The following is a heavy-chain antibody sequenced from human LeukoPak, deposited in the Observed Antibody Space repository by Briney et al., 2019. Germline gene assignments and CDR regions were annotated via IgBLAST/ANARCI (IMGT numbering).Heavy chain of an antibody. D-gene: IGHD3-9*01. J-gene: IGHJ4*02. CDR2: ISWISGSI. Sequence: PGGSLRLSCAASGFTFNDYAMHWVRQAPGKGLEWVSGISWISGSIAYADSVQGRFTISRDNAKNSLYLQMNSLRAEDTALYYCAKDSHYDILTGSHYFDYWGQGTLVTVSS. V-gene: IGHV3-9*01. CDR3: AKDSHYDILTGSHYFDY. CDR1: GFTFNDYA.